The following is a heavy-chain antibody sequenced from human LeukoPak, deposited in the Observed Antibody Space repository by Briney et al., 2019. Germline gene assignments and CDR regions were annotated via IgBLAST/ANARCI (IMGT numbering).Heavy chain of an antibody. Sequence: ASVTVSCKASGYTFTSYDINWVRQATGQGLEWMGWMNPNSGNTGYAQKFQGRVTMTRNTSISTAYMELSSLRSEDTAVYYCARVTKYYDYVWGSYRWHVSDYWGQGTLVTVSS. J-gene: IGHJ4*02. CDR1: GYTFTSYD. CDR3: ARVTKYYDYVWGSYRWHVSDY. V-gene: IGHV1-8*01. D-gene: IGHD3-16*02. CDR2: MNPNSGNT.